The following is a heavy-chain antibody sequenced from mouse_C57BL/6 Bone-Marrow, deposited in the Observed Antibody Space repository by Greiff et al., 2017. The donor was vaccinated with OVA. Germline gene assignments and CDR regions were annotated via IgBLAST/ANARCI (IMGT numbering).Heavy chain of an antibody. CDR3: ARRRAAQALAWCAY. D-gene: IGHD3-2*02. CDR2: IHPGSGST. Sequence: QVQLQQPGAELVKPGASVKMSCKASGYTFTSYWITWVKQRPGQGLEWIGDIHPGSGSTNYNEKFKSKATLTVDTSSSTAYMQLSSRTSEDSAVYYCARRRAAQALAWCAYWGQGTLVTVSA. V-gene: IGHV1-55*01. CDR1: GYTFTSYW. J-gene: IGHJ3*01.